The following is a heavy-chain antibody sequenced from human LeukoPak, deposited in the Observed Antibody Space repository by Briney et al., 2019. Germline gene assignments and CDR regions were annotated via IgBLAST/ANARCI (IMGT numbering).Heavy chain of an antibody. V-gene: IGHV3-48*04. Sequence: PGGSLRLSCAASGFTFSSYAMSWVRQAPGKGLEWVSYISSSSSTIYYADSVKGRFTISRDNAKNSLYLQMNSLRAEDTAVYYCARGYCSGGSCYSSRAPDYWGQGTLVTVSS. CDR3: ARGYCSGGSCYSSRAPDY. D-gene: IGHD2-15*01. J-gene: IGHJ4*02. CDR2: ISSSSSTI. CDR1: GFTFSSYA.